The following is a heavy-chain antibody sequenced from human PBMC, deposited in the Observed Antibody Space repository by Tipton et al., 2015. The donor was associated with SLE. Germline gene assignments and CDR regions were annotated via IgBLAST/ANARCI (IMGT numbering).Heavy chain of an antibody. CDR1: GGSITSSGFY. J-gene: IGHJ4*02. Sequence: LRLSCTVSGGSITSSGFYWGWFRQPPGKGLEWIGSIEYSGRTYYTPSLKSQLTISVDTSENQFSLKLNSVTAADTAFYYCARRTSGYAPDYWGQGTLVTVSS. CDR3: ARRTSGYAPDY. V-gene: IGHV4-39*07. D-gene: IGHD5-12*01. CDR2: IEYSGRT.